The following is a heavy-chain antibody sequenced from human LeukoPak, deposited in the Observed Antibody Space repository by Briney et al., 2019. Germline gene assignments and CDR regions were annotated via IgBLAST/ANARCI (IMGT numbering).Heavy chain of an antibody. Sequence: ASVKVSCKVSGYTLTELSMHWVRQAPGKGLEWMGGFDPEDGETIYAQKFQGRVTMTEDTSTDTAYMELSSLRSEGTAVYYCATGRLGESFFDYWGQGTLVTVSS. CDR2: FDPEDGET. J-gene: IGHJ4*02. D-gene: IGHD3-10*01. V-gene: IGHV1-24*01. CDR3: ATGRLGESFFDY. CDR1: GYTLTELS.